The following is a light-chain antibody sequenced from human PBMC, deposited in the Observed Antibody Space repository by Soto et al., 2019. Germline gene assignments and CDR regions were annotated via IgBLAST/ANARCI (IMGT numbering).Light chain of an antibody. CDR3: QQRSNWPIT. V-gene: IGKV1-5*01. CDR2: DAS. Sequence: DIQMTQSPPTLSASVGDRVTITCRASQPISSWLAWYHQKPGKAPKLLIYDASNLESGVPSRFSGSGSGTDFTLTISSLEPEDFAVYYCQQRSNWPITFGQGTRLEIK. J-gene: IGKJ5*01. CDR1: QPISSW.